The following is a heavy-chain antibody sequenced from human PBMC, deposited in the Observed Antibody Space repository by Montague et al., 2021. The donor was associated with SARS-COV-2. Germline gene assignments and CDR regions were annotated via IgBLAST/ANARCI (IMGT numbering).Heavy chain of an antibody. CDR1: GFSISSGYY. V-gene: IGHV4-38-2*02. J-gene: IGHJ4*02. Sequence: SETLSLTCSVSGFSISSGYYWGWIRQTPGKGLEWIGSRYQNGATYYSPSLKRPVTILLDTSKNQFSLSLTSVTAADTAVYYCARSGVGIFDFSLFDSWGQGSLVIVSS. CDR3: ARSGVGIFDFSLFDS. D-gene: IGHD3-3*01. CDR2: RYQNGAT.